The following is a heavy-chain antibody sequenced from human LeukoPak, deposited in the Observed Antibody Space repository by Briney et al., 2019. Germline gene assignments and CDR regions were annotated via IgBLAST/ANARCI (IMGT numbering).Heavy chain of an antibody. D-gene: IGHD2-21*01. Sequence: PGGSLRLSCAASGFTFSSYAMTWVRQAPGKGLEWVSLIYSGGSTYYADSVKGRFTISRDNSKNTVYLQMNSLRAEDTAVYYCARNIPVTRWGYWGQGTPVVVSS. CDR1: GFTFSSYA. CDR2: IYSGGST. CDR3: ARNIPVTRWGY. J-gene: IGHJ4*02. V-gene: IGHV3-66*01.